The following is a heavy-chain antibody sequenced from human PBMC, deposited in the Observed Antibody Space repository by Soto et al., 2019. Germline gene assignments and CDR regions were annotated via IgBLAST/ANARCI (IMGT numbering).Heavy chain of an antibody. Sequence: SETLSLTCTVSGGSISSGDYYWSWIRQPPGKGLEWIGYIYYSGSTYYNPSLKSRVTISVDTSKNQFSLKLSSVTAADTAVYYCARGSGTGSHYYYYGMDVWGQGTTVTVSS. CDR2: IYYSGST. J-gene: IGHJ6*02. CDR1: GGSISSGDYY. V-gene: IGHV4-30-4*01. CDR3: ARGSGTGSHYYYYGMDV. D-gene: IGHD1-1*01.